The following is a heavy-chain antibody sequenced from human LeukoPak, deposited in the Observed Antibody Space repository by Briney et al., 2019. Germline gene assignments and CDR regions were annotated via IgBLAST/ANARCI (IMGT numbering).Heavy chain of an antibody. V-gene: IGHV4-59*01. D-gene: IGHD3-10*01. CDR2: IYYSGST. J-gene: IGHJ4*02. CDR3: ASDGWSGIDY. CDR1: RDSTGGYY. Sequence: SETLSLTCTLSRDSTGGYYWSWGRQPPGKGLERVGYIYYSGSTKYNPSLKGRVTISVDTSKNQFSLKVSSVTAADTAVYYCASDGWSGIDYWGQGTLVTVSS.